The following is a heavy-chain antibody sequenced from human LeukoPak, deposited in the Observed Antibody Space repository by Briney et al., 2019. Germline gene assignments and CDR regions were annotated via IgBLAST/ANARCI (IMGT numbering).Heavy chain of an antibody. V-gene: IGHV3-23*01. CDR1: GFTFSSYA. D-gene: IGHD5-12*01. CDR3: ARDGGYSGYDADC. J-gene: IGHJ4*02. Sequence: PGGSLRLSCAASGFTFSSYAMSWVRQAPGKGLEWVSAISGSGGSTYYADSVKDRFTISRDNSKNTLYLQMNSLTAEDTAVYYCARDGGYSGYDADCWGQGTLVTVSS. CDR2: ISGSGGST.